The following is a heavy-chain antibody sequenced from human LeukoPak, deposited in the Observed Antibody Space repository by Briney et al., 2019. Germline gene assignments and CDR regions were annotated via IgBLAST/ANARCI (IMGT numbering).Heavy chain of an antibody. Sequence: EGSLRLSCAASGFTVSSNYMSWVRQAPGKGLEWVSFIYSGGSTYYADSVKGRFTISRDNSKNTLYLQMNSLRAEDTAVYYCASPYRSYCSTTSCYPGSFDYWGQGTLVTVSS. J-gene: IGHJ4*02. V-gene: IGHV3-66*02. CDR3: ASPYRSYCSTTSCYPGSFDY. CDR1: GFTVSSNY. D-gene: IGHD2-2*01. CDR2: IYSGGST.